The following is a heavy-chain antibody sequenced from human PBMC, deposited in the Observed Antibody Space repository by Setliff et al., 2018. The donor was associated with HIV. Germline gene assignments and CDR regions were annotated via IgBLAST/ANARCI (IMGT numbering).Heavy chain of an antibody. CDR2: IYASGST. Sequence: PSETLSLTCTVSGGSFSSYHWSWIRHRAGKGLEWIGHIYASGSTKYNPSLESRVTMSVDTSRTQFSLKLRSVTAADTAVYYCARVGASGVPSTMDYYYYMDVWGKGTTVTAP. V-gene: IGHV4-4*07. D-gene: IGHD3-10*01. CDR3: ARVGASGVPSTMDYYYYMDV. CDR1: GGSFSSYH. J-gene: IGHJ6*03.